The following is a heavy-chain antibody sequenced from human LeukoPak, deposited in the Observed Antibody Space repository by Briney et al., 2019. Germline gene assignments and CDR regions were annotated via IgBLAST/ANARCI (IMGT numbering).Heavy chain of an antibody. CDR3: ARLHETIF. D-gene: IGHD1/OR15-1a*01. Sequence: GGSLRLSCAGSGFSLNDYYVNWLRQSPGKGLEWISYISAHSGSINYADSVKGRFTLSRDYAKNSVSLEMTSLRGADTGVYYCARLHETIFWGQGIVVTVSS. CDR1: GFSLNDYY. V-gene: IGHV3-11*06. J-gene: IGHJ4*02. CDR2: ISAHSGSI.